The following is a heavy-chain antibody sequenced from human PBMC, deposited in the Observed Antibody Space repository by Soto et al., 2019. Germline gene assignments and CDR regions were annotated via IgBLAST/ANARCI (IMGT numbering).Heavy chain of an antibody. CDR2: ISSNGGST. D-gene: IGHD5-18*01. V-gene: IGHV3-64*01. J-gene: IGHJ4*02. CDR1: AFTLSTDA. Sequence: PRGSLRLSWAASAFTLSTDAMHWVRQAPGKGLEYVSAISSNGGSTYYANSVKGRFTISRDNSKNTLYLQMGSLRAEDMAVYYCAKGGYNYGFLFHCWGQGT. CDR3: AKGGYNYGFLFHC.